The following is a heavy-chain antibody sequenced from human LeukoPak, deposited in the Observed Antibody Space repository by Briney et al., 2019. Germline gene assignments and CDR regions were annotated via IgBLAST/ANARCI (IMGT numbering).Heavy chain of an antibody. CDR2: VSYSGSS. Sequence: SETLSLTCTFSGGSISSNTYYWAWIRQPPGKGLEWIGTVSYSGSSYYNPSLNSRVTISVDTSKNQFFLNLTSVTATDTALYYCARHGYYYSSGPLFDSWGQGTLVTVSS. J-gene: IGHJ4*02. CDR1: GGSISSNTYY. CDR3: ARHGYYYSSGPLFDS. D-gene: IGHD3-10*01. V-gene: IGHV4-39*01.